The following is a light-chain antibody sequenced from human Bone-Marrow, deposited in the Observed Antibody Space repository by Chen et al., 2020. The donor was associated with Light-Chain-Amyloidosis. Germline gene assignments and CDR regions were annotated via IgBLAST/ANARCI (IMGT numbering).Light chain of an antibody. J-gene: IGKJ5*01. CDR1: QSLLHSNGYNY. Sequence: IVMTQSPLSLPVTPGAPASISCRSSQSLLHSNGYNYLDWYLQKPGQSPQLLIYLGSNRASGVPDRVSGSGSGTDFTLKISRVEAEDVGVYYCMQALQTPITFGQGTRLEIK. CDR2: LGS. V-gene: IGKV2-28*01. CDR3: MQALQTPIT.